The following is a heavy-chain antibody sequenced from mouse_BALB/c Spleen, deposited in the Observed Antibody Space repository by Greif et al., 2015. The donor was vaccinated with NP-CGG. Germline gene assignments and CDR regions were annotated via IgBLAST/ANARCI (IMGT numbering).Heavy chain of an antibody. D-gene: IGHD4-1*02. CDR1: GYTFTSYW. V-gene: IGHV1S81*02. J-gene: IGHJ3*01. Sequence: QVQLQQSGAELVKPGASVKLSCKASGYTFTSYWMHWVKQRPGQGLEWIGEINPSNGRTNYNEKFKSKATLTVDKSSSTAYMQLSSLTSEDSAVYYCARKPNWDGFAYWGQGTLVTVSA. CDR3: ARKPNWDGFAY. CDR2: INPSNGRT.